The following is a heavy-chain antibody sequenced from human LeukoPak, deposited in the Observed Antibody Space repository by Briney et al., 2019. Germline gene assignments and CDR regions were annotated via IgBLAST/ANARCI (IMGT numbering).Heavy chain of an antibody. CDR2: ISSSSSTI. J-gene: IGHJ4*02. D-gene: IGHD6-13*01. CDR3: ARVLGYSSSWPFDY. CDR1: GFTFSSYS. Sequence: GGSLRLSCAASGFTFSSYSMNWVRQAPGKGLEWVSYISSSSSTIYYADSVKGRFTITRDNAKNSLYLQMNSLRVEDTAVYYCARVLGYSSSWPFDYWGQGTLVTVSS. V-gene: IGHV3-48*04.